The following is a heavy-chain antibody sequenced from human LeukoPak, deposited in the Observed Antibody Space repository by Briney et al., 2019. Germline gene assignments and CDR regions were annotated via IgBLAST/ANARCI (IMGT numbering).Heavy chain of an antibody. CDR1: GFTFGSYA. V-gene: IGHV3-30*04. CDR2: ISYDGTNE. CDR3: ARVDTAMVYYYYGMDV. D-gene: IGHD5-18*01. Sequence: GGSLRLSCAASGFTFGSYAIHWVRQAPGKGLEWMAVISYDGTNEYYADSVKGRFTISRDNSKNTLYLQMNSLRAEDTAVYYCARVDTAMVYYYYGMDVWGQGTTVTVSS. J-gene: IGHJ6*02.